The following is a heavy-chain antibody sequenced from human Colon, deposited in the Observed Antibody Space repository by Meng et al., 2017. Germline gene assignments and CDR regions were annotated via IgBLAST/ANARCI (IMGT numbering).Heavy chain of an antibody. Sequence: QVRLRVRGPGLVKPSGTLSLLCAVSGGFISSSNWWSWVRQPPGKGLEWIGEIYHSGSTNYNPSLKSRVTISVDKSKNQFSLKLSSVTAADTAVYYCASFPPPGKQWLVTDYWGQGTLVTVSS. D-gene: IGHD6-19*01. V-gene: IGHV4-4*02. CDR1: GGFISSSNW. CDR3: ASFPPPGKQWLVTDY. J-gene: IGHJ4*02. CDR2: IYHSGST.